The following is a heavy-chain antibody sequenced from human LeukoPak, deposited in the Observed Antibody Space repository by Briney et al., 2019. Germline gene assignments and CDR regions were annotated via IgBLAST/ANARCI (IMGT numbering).Heavy chain of an antibody. V-gene: IGHV4-59*11. CDR3: ARVALYYYYYMDV. J-gene: IGHJ6*03. CDR1: GGSISSHY. Sequence: SETLSLPSSVSGGSISSHYWSWFRRPPGKGLEWIGYIYYSGSTNYNPSLKSRVTISVDTSKNQFSLKLSSVTAADTAVYYCARVALYYYYYMDVWGKGTTVTLSS. CDR2: IYYSGST.